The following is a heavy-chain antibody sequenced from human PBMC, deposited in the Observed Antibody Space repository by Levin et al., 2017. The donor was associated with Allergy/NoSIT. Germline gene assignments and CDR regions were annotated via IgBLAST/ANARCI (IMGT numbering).Heavy chain of an antibody. CDR3: SLQYFDS. D-gene: IGHD5-24*01. V-gene: IGHV3-15*07. CDR2: IKTKAEGATT. CDR1: GFTFTDAW. Sequence: GESLKISCPASGFTFTDAWMNWVRQAPGKGLEWVGRIKTKAEGATTDYAAPLKGRFTISRDDSKNTLYLQMNSLETEDTAVYYCSLQYFDSWGQGTLVAVSS. J-gene: IGHJ4*02.